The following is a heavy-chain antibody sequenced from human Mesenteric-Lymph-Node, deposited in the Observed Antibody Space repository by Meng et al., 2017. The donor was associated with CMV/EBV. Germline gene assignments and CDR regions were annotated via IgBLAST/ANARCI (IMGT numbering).Heavy chain of an antibody. Sequence: GESLKISCAASGFTFSDYYMSWIRQAPGKGLEWVSYISSSGSTIYYADSVKGRFTISRDNAKNSLYLQMNSLRAEDTAVYYCARGQLLSDYYYYGMDVWGQGTTVTVSS. CDR1: GFTFSDYY. CDR3: ARGQLLSDYYYYGMDV. J-gene: IGHJ6*02. D-gene: IGHD2-2*01. V-gene: IGHV3-11*01. CDR2: ISSSGSTI.